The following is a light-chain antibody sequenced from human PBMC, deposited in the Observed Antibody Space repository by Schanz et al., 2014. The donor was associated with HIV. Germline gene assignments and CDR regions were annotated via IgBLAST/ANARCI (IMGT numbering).Light chain of an antibody. V-gene: IGLV2-14*03. CDR1: NSDVGGYNF. J-gene: IGLJ1*01. Sequence: QSVLTQPASVSGSPGQSITISCTGSNSDVGGYNFVSWYQQHPGKAPKLMIYDVSHRPSGISNRFSCSKSGNTASLTISGLQAEDEADYYCSSYTRSSTPLVFGTGTKLTVL. CDR2: DVS. CDR3: SSYTRSSTPLV.